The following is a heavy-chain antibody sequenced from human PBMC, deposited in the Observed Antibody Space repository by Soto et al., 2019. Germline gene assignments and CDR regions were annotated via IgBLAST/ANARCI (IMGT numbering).Heavy chain of an antibody. CDR2: INAGNGHT. Sequence: GVAFASCAMHWVRQAPGQRLEWMGWINAGNGHTKYSQKFQGRVTITRDTSASTAYMELSSLRSEDTAVYYCARDHQVTIFGVVIMGSTGDYYYYGMDVWGEGTTVTGSS. CDR3: ARDHQVTIFGVVIMGSTGDYYYYGMDV. D-gene: IGHD3-3*01. V-gene: IGHV1-3*01. J-gene: IGHJ6*04. CDR1: GVAFASCA.